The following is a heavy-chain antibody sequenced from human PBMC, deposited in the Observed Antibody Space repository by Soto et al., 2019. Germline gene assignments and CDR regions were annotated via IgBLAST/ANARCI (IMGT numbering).Heavy chain of an antibody. J-gene: IGHJ3*02. V-gene: IGHV1-69*12. D-gene: IGHD7-27*01. CDR3: ARDGGWGWGEAFDI. Sequence: QVQLVQSGAEVKKPGSSVKVSCKASGGTFSSYAISWVRQAPGQGLEWMGGIIPIFGTANYAQKFQGRVTITADEXXSTAYMELSRLRSEDTAVYYCARDGGWGWGEAFDIWGQGTMVTVSS. CDR2: IIPIFGTA. CDR1: GGTFSSYA.